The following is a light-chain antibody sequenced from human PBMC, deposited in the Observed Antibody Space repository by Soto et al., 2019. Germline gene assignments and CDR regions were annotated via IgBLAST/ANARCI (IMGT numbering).Light chain of an antibody. J-gene: IGKJ4*01. CDR2: AAS. CDR1: QSISSY. CDR3: QQSYGTPLT. V-gene: IGKV1-39*01. Sequence: DIQMTQSPSSLSASVGDRVTITCRASQSISSYLNWYQQKPGKAPKLLIYAASSLQSGVPSRFSGSGSGTEFTLTISILQPEDFATYYCQQSYGTPLTFGGGTKVEIK.